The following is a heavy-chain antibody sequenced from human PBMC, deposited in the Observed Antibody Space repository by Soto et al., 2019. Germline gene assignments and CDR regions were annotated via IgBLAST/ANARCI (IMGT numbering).Heavy chain of an antibody. CDR3: ARVNPQAVACISVGCDGFDI. Sequence: GGSLRLSCAASGFTFSSYSMNWVRQAPGKGLEWVSSISSSSSYIYYADSVKGRFTISRDNAKNSLYLQMNSLRAEDTAVYYCARVNPQAVACISVGCDGFDILGTGTMV. D-gene: IGHD6-19*01. V-gene: IGHV3-21*01. J-gene: IGHJ3*02. CDR1: GFTFSSYS. CDR2: ISSSSSYI.